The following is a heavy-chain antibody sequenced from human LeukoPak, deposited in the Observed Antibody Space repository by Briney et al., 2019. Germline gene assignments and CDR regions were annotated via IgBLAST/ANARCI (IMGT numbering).Heavy chain of an antibody. D-gene: IGHD3-16*01. CDR3: ATSGGTLGPTNYFAY. V-gene: IGHV4-34*01. CDR1: GGSFSGYY. J-gene: IGHJ4*02. CDR2: INHSGST. Sequence: SETLSLTCAVYGGSFSGYYWSCIRQPPGKGLEWIGEINHSGSTNYNPSLKSRVTISVDTSKNQFSLKLGSVTAADTAVYYCATSGGTLGPTNYFAYWGQGTLVTVSS.